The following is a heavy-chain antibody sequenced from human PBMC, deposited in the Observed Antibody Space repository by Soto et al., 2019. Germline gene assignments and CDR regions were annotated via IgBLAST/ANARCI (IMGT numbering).Heavy chain of an antibody. D-gene: IGHD3-10*01. CDR1: GGSINSYY. V-gene: IGHV4-59*08. CDR3: PRQGFGPLHGLVDV. Sequence: QVQLQESGPGLVKPSETLSLSCTVSGGSINSYYWSWIRQSPGKRMEWIGYVHHSWASSYNPSLQSPVPISLDTSKSQFSLKVTSVTATDTAVYYCPRQGFGPLHGLVDVWGQGTTVTVSS. CDR2: VHHSWAS. J-gene: IGHJ6*02.